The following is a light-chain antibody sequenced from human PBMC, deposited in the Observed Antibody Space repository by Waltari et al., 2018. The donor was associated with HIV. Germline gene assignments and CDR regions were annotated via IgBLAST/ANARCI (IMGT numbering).Light chain of an antibody. J-gene: IGLJ1*01. CDR3: CSYAGAYTDV. Sequence: QSALTQPRSVSGSPGQSVTISCTGTSSDIAYFDYVSWYQQYPGKAPKVIIYEVSQRPSGVPDRFTASKSGITASLTISGLQDEDEADYYCCSYAGAYTDVFGTGTKVTVL. CDR1: SSDIAYFDY. V-gene: IGLV2-11*01. CDR2: EVS.